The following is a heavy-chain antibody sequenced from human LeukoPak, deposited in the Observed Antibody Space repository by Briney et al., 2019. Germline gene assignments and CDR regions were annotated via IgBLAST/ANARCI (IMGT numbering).Heavy chain of an antibody. V-gene: IGHV3-48*01. CDR1: GFTFSSYS. CDR2: ISSSSSTI. Sequence: PGGSLRLSCAASGFTFSSYSMNWVRQAPGKGLEWASYISSSSSTIYYADSVKGRFTISRYNAKNSLYLQMNSPRAEDTAVYYCARDRANDYGDYWGQGTLVTVSS. J-gene: IGHJ4*02. CDR3: ARDRANDYGDY.